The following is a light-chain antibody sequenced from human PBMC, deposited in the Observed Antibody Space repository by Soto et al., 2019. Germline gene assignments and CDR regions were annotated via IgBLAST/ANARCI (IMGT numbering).Light chain of an antibody. V-gene: IGLV1-51*01. Sequence: QSVLTQPPSVSAAPGQTVTISCSGASSNIGKNYVSWYQQLPGAAPKLVIFDTNKRPSGIPDRFSGSKSGTSAALDITALQTGDEADYYCGTWDTSLSAVVFGGGTKLTV. J-gene: IGLJ2*01. CDR1: SSNIGKNY. CDR3: GTWDTSLSAVV. CDR2: DTN.